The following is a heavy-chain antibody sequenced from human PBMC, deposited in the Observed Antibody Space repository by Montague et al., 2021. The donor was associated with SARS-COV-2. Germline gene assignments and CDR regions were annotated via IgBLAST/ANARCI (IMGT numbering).Heavy chain of an antibody. J-gene: IGHJ5*02. CDR2: INHSGST. CDR3: ARGPHSLRYRYNWFDP. CDR1: GGSFSGYY. V-gene: IGHV4-34*01. Sequence: SXTLSLTCAVYGGSFSGYYWSWIRQPPGKGLEWIGEINHSGSTNYNPSLKSRVTISVDTSKNQFSLKLSSVTAADTAVYYCARGPHSLRYRYNWFDPWGQGTLVTVSS. D-gene: IGHD3-16*02.